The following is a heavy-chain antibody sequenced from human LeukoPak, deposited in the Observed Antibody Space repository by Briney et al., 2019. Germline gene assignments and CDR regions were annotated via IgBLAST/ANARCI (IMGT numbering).Heavy chain of an antibody. CDR1: GFTFSNAW. Sequence: KSGGSLRLSCAASGFTFSNAWMSWVRQAPGKGLEWVGRIKSKTDGGTTDYAAPVKGRFTISRDDSKNTLYLQMNSLKTEDTAVYYCTTEAAHYYGSGSYYYYFDYWGQGTLDTVSS. D-gene: IGHD3-10*01. J-gene: IGHJ4*02. V-gene: IGHV3-15*01. CDR2: IKSKTDGGTT. CDR3: TTEAAHYYGSGSYYYYFDY.